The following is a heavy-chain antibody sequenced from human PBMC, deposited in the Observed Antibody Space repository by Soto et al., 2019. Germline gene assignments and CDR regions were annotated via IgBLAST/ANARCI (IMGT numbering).Heavy chain of an antibody. J-gene: IGHJ6*02. Sequence: QVQLVQSGAEVKKPGSSVKVSCKASGGSLSNYGISWVRQAPGQGLEWMGGIIPVFGTANYAQKFQGRVTITAVESTNIVYMDVTSLRSEDTAVYYCARGDATKIVVTTYYAMDFWGQGTTVTVSS. D-gene: IGHD4-17*01. V-gene: IGHV1-69*12. CDR1: GGSLSNYG. CDR2: IIPVFGTA. CDR3: ARGDATKIVVTTYYAMDF.